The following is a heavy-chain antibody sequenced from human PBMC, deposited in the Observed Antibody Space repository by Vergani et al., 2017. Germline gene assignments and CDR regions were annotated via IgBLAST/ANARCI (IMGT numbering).Heavy chain of an antibody. J-gene: IGHJ4*02. V-gene: IGHV4-61*02. CDR1: GGSISRGSYY. CDR3: ARVYSSGWGGRIDY. D-gene: IGHD6-19*01. CDR2: IYTSGST. Sequence: QVQLQESGPGLVKPSQTLSLTCTVSGGSISRGSYYWSWIRQPAGKGLEWIGRIYTSGSTNYNPSLKSRVTISVDTSKNQFSLKLSSVTAADTAVYYCARVYSSGWGGRIDYWGQGTLVTVSS.